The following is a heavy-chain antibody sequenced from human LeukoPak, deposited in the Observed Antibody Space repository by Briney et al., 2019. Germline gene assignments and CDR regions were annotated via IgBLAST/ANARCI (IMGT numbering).Heavy chain of an antibody. CDR3: ATEMAAMVY. CDR1: GLTFSSQW. CDR2: INGDGRST. V-gene: IGHV3-74*01. J-gene: IGHJ4*02. D-gene: IGHD5-24*01. Sequence: SGGSLRLSCAASGLTFSSQWMHWVRQAPGKGLVWVSRINGDGRSTHYADSVEGRFTISRDNAKNTLYLQMNSLRAEDTAVYYCATEMAAMVYWGQGTLVTVSS.